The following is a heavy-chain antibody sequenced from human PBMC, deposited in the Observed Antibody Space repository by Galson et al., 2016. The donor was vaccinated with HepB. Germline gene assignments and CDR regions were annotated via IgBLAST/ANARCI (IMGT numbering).Heavy chain of an antibody. CDR1: GYSFTTYW. CDR3: TERQLAGAVRGGNFDP. CDR2: TNPGYSDT. V-gene: IGHV5-51*01. D-gene: IGHD1-26*01. J-gene: IGHJ5*02. Sequence: QSGAEVKKPGETLKISCKGSGYSFTTYWIVWVRQMPGKGLEWMGITNPGYSDTRYSPSFQGQVTISIDKSTNTAYLQWSSLKASDTAMYYCTERQLAGAVRGGNFDPWGQGTLVTVSS.